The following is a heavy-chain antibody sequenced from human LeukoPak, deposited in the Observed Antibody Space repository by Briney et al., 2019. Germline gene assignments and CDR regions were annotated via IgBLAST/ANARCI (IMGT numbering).Heavy chain of an antibody. J-gene: IGHJ5*02. CDR1: GGSISSGSYY. Sequence: PSETLSLTCTVSGGSISSGSYYWSWIRQPAGKGLEWIGRIYTSGSTNYNPSLKSRVTISVDTSKNQFSLKLSSVTAADTAVYYCARDYTLGRHFINWFDPWGQGTLVTVSS. CDR2: IYTSGST. V-gene: IGHV4-61*02. CDR3: ARDYTLGRHFINWFDP. D-gene: IGHD1-1*01.